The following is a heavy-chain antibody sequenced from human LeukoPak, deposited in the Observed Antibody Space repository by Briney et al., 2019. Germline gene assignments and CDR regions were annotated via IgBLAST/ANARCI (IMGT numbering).Heavy chain of an antibody. D-gene: IGHD2-15*01. J-gene: IGHJ4*02. CDR3: ARMGPDCSGGSCYSEAY. Sequence: PSETLSLTCTVSDGFISSYLWSWIRQPPGKGLEWIGYIYYTGSTNYNPSLKSRLTISVDTSKNQFSLKLSSVTAADTAVYYCARMGPDCSGGSCYSEAYWSQGTLVTVSS. CDR2: IYYTGST. CDR1: DGFISSYL. V-gene: IGHV4-59*08.